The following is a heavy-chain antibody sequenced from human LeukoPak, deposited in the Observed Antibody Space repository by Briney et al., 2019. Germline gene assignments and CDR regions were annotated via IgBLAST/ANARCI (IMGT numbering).Heavy chain of an antibody. CDR2: ISGSGGST. CDR3: ATYGSSGYHRTFQH. CDR1: GFTFSSYA. Sequence: PAACMRLSCAAAGFTFSSYAMSWVRQAQGKGLEWVSAISGSGGSTYYTDSVKGWFIISRDNPKKTMYLQMNRLRAEQTAVYYCATYGSSGYHRTFQHWGQGNLVTVSS. J-gene: IGHJ1*01. V-gene: IGHV3-23*01. D-gene: IGHD3-22*01.